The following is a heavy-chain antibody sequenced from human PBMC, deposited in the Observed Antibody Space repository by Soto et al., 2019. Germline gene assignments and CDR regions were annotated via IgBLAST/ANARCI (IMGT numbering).Heavy chain of an antibody. CDR2: IYHSGST. V-gene: IGHV4-4*02. CDR3: AKDLGIAVSARRAFDI. CDR1: GASISNDNW. D-gene: IGHD6-19*01. J-gene: IGHJ3*02. Sequence: QVQLQESGPGLVKASGTLSLTCDVSGASISNDNWWSWVRQPPGKGLEWIGEIYHSGSTNYNPSLKSRVTISVDKSKNQFYLKLSSVTAADTAVYYCAKDLGIAVSARRAFDIWGQGTMVTVSS.